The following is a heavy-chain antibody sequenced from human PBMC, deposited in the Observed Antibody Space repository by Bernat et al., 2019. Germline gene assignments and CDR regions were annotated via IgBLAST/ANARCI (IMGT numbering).Heavy chain of an antibody. CDR3: ARDPGGPTPFDN. J-gene: IGHJ4*02. CDR1: GVSFNSHT. Sequence: QVQLVQSGAEVKKPGSSVKVSCEASGVSFNSHTVSWVREAPGQGLEWMGRIIPYLGLTNYAQKFKGRITITADKLTSTSYMELNSLTSDDTAVYFCARDPGGPTPFDNWGQGTLVTVSS. CDR2: IIPYLGLT. D-gene: IGHD2-15*01. V-gene: IGHV1-69*08.